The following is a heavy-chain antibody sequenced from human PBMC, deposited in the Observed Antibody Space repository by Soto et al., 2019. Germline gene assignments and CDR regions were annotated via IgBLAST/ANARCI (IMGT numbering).Heavy chain of an antibody. V-gene: IGHV4-31*03. D-gene: IGHD6-6*01. CDR1: GGSISSGGYY. CDR2: NYYSGIT. CDR3: ARGSSIAGLYYGMDV. J-gene: IGHJ6*02. Sequence: QVQLQESGPGLVKPSQTLSLTCTVSGGSISSGGYYWTWIRQHPGKGLEWIGYNYYSGITYYNPSRKCRVTISLDTSKNQFSLKLSSVTAADTAAYYCARGSSIAGLYYGMDVWGQGTTVTGSS.